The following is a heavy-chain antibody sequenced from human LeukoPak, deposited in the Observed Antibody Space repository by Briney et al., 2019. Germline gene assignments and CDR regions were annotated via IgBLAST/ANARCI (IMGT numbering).Heavy chain of an antibody. CDR3: AKHSADSTASFDC. V-gene: IGHV3-30*18. CDR2: ISYDGSNK. CDR1: GFTFSSYS. J-gene: IGHJ4*02. Sequence: GGFLRLSCAAAGFTFSSYSMNWVRQAPGKGLECVAVISYDGSNKYYADSVKGRFTIFRDNSENTLNLQMNSLRGEDTAIYYCAKHSADSTASFDCWCQGTLVIVSS. D-gene: IGHD2-8*02.